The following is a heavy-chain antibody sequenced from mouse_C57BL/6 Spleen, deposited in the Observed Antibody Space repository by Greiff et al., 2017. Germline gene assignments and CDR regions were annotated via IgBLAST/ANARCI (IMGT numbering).Heavy chain of an antibody. D-gene: IGHD1-1*01. J-gene: IGHJ4*01. CDR1: GYTFTDYY. Sequence: VQLQQSGPELVKPGASVKISCKASGYTFTDYYMNWVKQSHGKSLEWIGDINPNNGGTSYNQKFKGKATLTVDKSSSTAYMELRSLTSEDSAVYYCARGGGSSLDYAMDYWGQGTSVTVSS. CDR3: ARGGGSSLDYAMDY. V-gene: IGHV1-26*01. CDR2: INPNNGGT.